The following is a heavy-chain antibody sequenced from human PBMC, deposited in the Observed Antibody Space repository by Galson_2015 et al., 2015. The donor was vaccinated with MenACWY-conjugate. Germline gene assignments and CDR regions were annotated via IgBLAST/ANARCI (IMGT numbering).Heavy chain of an antibody. CDR1: GFTFSTHW. CDR2: INEGGSST. CDR3: ARGYIYGSSRATYLDY. Sequence: SLRLSCAASGFTFSTHWMHWVRQAPGKGLVWVLCINEGGSSTRYADSVKGRFTISRDKAKNTVYLQMNSLRAEDTGVYYCARGYIYGSSRATYLDYWGQKTLVTVSS. V-gene: IGHV3-74*01. J-gene: IGHJ4*02. D-gene: IGHD5-18*01.